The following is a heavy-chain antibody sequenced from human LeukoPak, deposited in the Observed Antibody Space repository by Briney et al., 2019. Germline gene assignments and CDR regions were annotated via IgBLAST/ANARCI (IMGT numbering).Heavy chain of an antibody. CDR1: GFTFSSYA. CDR2: ISGRGATP. V-gene: IGHV3-23*01. Sequence: GVSLRLSCAASGFTFSSYAMSWVRQAPGKGLEWVSAISGRGATPFYADSVKCRFTISRDNSKNTLYLQMNSLRAEDTAVYYCARRTPGIAAAGATFDPWGQGTLVTVSS. D-gene: IGHD6-13*01. J-gene: IGHJ5*02. CDR3: ARRTPGIAAAGATFDP.